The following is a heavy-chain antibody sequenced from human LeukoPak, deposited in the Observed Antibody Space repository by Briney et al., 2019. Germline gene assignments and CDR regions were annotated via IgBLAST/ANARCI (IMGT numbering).Heavy chain of an antibody. CDR2: IYYSGST. Sequence: PSETLSLTCTVSGGSISSYYWSWIRQPPGKGLEWIGYIYYSGSTNYNPSLKSRVTISVDTSKNQFSLKLSSVTAADTAVYYCARYGVKQQLVLRYWGQGTLVTVSS. CDR1: GGSISSYY. D-gene: IGHD6-13*01. V-gene: IGHV4-59*08. CDR3: ARYGVKQQLVLRY. J-gene: IGHJ4*02.